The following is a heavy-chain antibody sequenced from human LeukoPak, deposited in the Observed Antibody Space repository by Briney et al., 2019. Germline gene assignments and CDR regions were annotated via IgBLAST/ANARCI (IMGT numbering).Heavy chain of an antibody. D-gene: IGHD4-23*01. J-gene: IGHJ1*01. V-gene: IGHV1-2*02. CDR1: GYTFTGYY. Sequence: ASVKVSRKTSGYTFTGYYMHWVRQAPGLGLEWMGWINPNSGGTNYAQKFQGRVTMTRDTSISTAYMELSRLRSDDTAVYYCAREELSDYGGNSGYFQHWGQGTLVTVSS. CDR2: INPNSGGT. CDR3: AREELSDYGGNSGYFQH.